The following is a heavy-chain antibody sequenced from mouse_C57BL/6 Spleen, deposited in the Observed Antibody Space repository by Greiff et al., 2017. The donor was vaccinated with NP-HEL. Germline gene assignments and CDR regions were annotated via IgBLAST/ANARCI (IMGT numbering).Heavy chain of an antibody. J-gene: IGHJ2*01. Sequence: EVNVVESEGGLVQPGSSMKLSCTASGFTFSDYYMAWVRQVPEKGLEWVANINYDGSSTYYLDSLKSRFIISRDNAKNILYLQMSSLKSEDTATYYCAREEGTYYFDYWGQGTTLTVSS. CDR2: INYDGSST. V-gene: IGHV5-16*01. CDR3: AREEGTYYFDY. D-gene: IGHD3-3*01. CDR1: GFTFSDYY.